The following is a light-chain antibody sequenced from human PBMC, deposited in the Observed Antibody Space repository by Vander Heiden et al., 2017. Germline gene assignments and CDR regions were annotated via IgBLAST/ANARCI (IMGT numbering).Light chain of an antibody. CDR3: QQSHSLPIT. CDR2: AIS. CDR1: QYISTY. Sequence: DIYLTQSPSSQSASVGDSVTITCRASQYISTYLNWYQRKPGEAPKVLIAAISSVQSGVPSRFRGSGYGADFTLTLSSLQPEHFATCYCQQSHSLPITFGQGTRLEIK. V-gene: IGKV1-39*01. J-gene: IGKJ5*01.